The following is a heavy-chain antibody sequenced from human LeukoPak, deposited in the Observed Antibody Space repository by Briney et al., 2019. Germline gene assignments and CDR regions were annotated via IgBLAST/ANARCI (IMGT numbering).Heavy chain of an antibody. D-gene: IGHD3-22*01. CDR3: ARCYYDGSGFYYYFDY. V-gene: IGHV3-53*01. Sequence: GGSLRLSCAASGFTFSSYAMSWVRQAPGKGLEWVSVIYSGGNTYYTDSVKGRFTISRDNPKNTVFLQMGSLRGEDTAVYYCARCYYDGSGFYYYFDYWGQGTLVTVSS. J-gene: IGHJ4*02. CDR1: GFTFSSYA. CDR2: IYSGGNT.